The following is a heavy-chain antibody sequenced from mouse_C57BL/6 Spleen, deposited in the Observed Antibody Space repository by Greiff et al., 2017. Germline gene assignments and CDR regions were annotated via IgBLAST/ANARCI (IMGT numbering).Heavy chain of an antibody. CDR2: IDPSDSYT. CDR3: ARRDYDGPPWFAY. J-gene: IGHJ3*01. Sequence: QVQLQQPGAELVKPGASVKLSCKASGYTFTSYWMQWVKQRPGQGLEWIGEIDPSDSYTNYNQKFKGKATLTVDTSSSTAYMQLSSLTSEDSAVYYCARRDYDGPPWFAYWGQGTLVTVSA. V-gene: IGHV1-50*01. CDR1: GYTFTSYW. D-gene: IGHD2-4*01.